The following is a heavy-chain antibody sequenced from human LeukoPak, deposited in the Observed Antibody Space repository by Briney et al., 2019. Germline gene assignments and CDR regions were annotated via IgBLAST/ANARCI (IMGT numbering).Heavy chain of an antibody. CDR3: ARVIGSYGDSAY. J-gene: IGHJ4*02. CDR1: GFTFSSFS. D-gene: IGHD4-17*01. V-gene: IGHV3-48*04. Sequence: GGSLRLSCAASGFTFSSFSMNWVRQAPGKGLEGISYITSSGTSTYYADSVRGRFAISRDNAKNSLYRQMNSLRAEDTAVYYCARVIGSYGDSAYWGQGTLVTVSS. CDR2: ITSSGTST.